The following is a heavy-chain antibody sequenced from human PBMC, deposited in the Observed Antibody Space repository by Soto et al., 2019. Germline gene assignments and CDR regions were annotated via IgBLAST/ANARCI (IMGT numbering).Heavy chain of an antibody. CDR1: GGSVSSPTYY. Sequence: PSETLSLTCTVSGGSVSSPTYYWSWIRQPPGKGLEWIGYVHYSESTNYNPSLKSRVAISVDTSQNQFSLDLSSVTAADTAIYYCAIISWSGSSWYYFDYWGRGTLVTVSS. V-gene: IGHV4-61*01. D-gene: IGHD6-13*01. CDR2: VHYSEST. CDR3: AIISWSGSSWYYFDY. J-gene: IGHJ4*02.